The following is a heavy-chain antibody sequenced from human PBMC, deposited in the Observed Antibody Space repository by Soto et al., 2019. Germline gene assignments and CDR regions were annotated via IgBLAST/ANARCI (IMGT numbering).Heavy chain of an antibody. J-gene: IGHJ6*03. CDR1: GFTFSSYA. CDR3: AKVPPPRRYYYYMDV. Sequence: EVQLLESGGGLVQPGGSLRLSCAASGFTFSSYAMSWVRQAPGKGLEWVSAISGSGGSTYYADSVKGRFTISRDNSKNTLHRQMNSLRAEDTAVYYCAKVPPPRRYYYYMDVWGKGTTVTVSS. CDR2: ISGSGGST. V-gene: IGHV3-23*01.